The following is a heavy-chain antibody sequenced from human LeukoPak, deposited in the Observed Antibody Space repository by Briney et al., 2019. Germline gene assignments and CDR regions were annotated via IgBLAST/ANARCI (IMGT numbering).Heavy chain of an antibody. CDR3: ARRRSWHYYGSGSWYYFDY. D-gene: IGHD3-10*01. J-gene: IGHJ4*02. CDR2: INHSGST. Sequence: SETLSLTCAVYGGSFSGYYWSWIRQPPGKGLEWIGEINHSGSTNYNPSLKSRVTISVDTSKNQFSLKLSSVTAADTAVYYCARRRSWHYYGSGSWYYFDYWGQGTLVTVSS. V-gene: IGHV4-34*01. CDR1: GGSFSGYY.